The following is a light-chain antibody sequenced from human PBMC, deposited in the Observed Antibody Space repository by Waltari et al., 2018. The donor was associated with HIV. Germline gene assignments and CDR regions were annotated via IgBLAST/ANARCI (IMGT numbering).Light chain of an antibody. CDR1: TSNIGKNY. Sequence: QSVLTQPPSVSAAPGPNVTISCSGSTSNIGKNYVSWYQPLPGTAPKLLIYDNHERPSGIPDRFSGSKSGTSATLGITGLQTGDEAAYYCGTWDNSLSAGVFGGGTKLTVL. V-gene: IGLV1-51*01. J-gene: IGLJ3*02. CDR3: GTWDNSLSAGV. CDR2: DNH.